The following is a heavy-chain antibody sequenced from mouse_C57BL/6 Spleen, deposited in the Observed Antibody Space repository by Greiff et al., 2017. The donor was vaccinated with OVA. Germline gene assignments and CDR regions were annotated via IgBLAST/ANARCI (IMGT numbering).Heavy chain of an antibody. D-gene: IGHD4-1*01. CDR2: IDPETGGT. V-gene: IGHV1-15*01. CDR3: TRKGGTGYFDY. CDR1: GYTFTDYE. J-gene: IGHJ2*01. Sequence: QVQLKESGAELVRPGASVTLSCKASGYTFTDYEMHWVKQTPVHGLEWIGAIDPETGGTAYNQKFKGKAILTADKSSSTAYMELRSLTSEDSAVYYCTRKGGTGYFDYWGQGTTLTVSS.